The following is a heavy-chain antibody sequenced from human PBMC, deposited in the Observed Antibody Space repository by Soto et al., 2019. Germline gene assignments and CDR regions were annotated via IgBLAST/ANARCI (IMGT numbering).Heavy chain of an antibody. CDR2: IYYSGST. CDR1: GGSISSGGYY. CDR3: ARVSPGPSEPFNWNDGLGIDY. J-gene: IGHJ4*02. V-gene: IGHV4-31*03. D-gene: IGHD1-20*01. Sequence: QVQLQESGPGLVKPSQTLSLTCTVSGGSISSGGYYWSWIRQHPGKGLEWIGYIYYSGSTYYNPSLKSRVTISVDTSKNQFSLKLSSVTAADTAVYYCARVSPGPSEPFNWNDGLGIDYWGQGTLVTVSS.